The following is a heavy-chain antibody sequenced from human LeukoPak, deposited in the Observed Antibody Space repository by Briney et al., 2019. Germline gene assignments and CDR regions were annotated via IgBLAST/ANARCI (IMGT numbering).Heavy chain of an antibody. CDR2: ISSSSSTI. D-gene: IGHD4-17*01. CDR1: GFTFSSYS. V-gene: IGHV3-48*02. Sequence: GGSLRLSCAASGFTFSSYSMNCVRQAPGKGLEWGSYISSSSSTIYYADSVKGRFTISRDNAKNSLYLQMNSLRDEDTAVYYCARDPTEMTTVTIDYWGQGTLVTVSS. CDR3: ARDPTEMTTVTIDY. J-gene: IGHJ4*02.